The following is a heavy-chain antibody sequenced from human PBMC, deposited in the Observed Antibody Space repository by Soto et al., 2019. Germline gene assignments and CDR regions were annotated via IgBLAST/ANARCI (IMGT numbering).Heavy chain of an antibody. J-gene: IGHJ6*02. Sequence: GGSLRLSCAASGFTFSSYSMNWVRQAPGKGLEWVSSISSSSSYIYYADSVKGRFTISRDNAKNSLYLQMNSLRAEDTAVYYCARDEESSGPYSYYYYYGMDVWGQGTTVTVSS. CDR1: GFTFSSYS. V-gene: IGHV3-21*01. CDR3: ARDEESSGPYSYYYYYGMDV. CDR2: ISSSSSYI. D-gene: IGHD6-19*01.